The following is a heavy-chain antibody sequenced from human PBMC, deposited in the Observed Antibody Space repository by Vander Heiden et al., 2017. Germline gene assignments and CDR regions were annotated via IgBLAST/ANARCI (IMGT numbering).Heavy chain of an antibody. CDR3: ARRWNDFSRGYYNGAFDY. V-gene: IGHV4-39*01. Sequence: QLQLQESGPGLVKPSETLSLTCTVSGGSITGSFYYWGWIRQPPGKGLECIGSFYYSGSTYYNPSLKSRVTISVDPSKNQFSLKLSSVSAADTAVYYCARRWNDFSRGYYNGAFDYWGQGNLVTVSS. J-gene: IGHJ4*02. CDR1: GGSITGSFYY. D-gene: IGHD3-3*01. CDR2: FYYSGST.